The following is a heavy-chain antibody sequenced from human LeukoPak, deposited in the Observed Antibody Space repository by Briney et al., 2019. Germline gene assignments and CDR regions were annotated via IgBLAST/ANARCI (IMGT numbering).Heavy chain of an antibody. CDR3: ASLRSGWFAFDY. V-gene: IGHV3-74*01. CDR2: ISIDGSTT. D-gene: IGHD6-19*01. J-gene: IGHJ4*02. Sequence: GGSLRLSCVGSGFTFSSYWMHWVRQGPGKGLEWVSRISIDGSTTTYADSVKGRFTISRDNSKNTLYLQMNSLRAEDTAVYYCASLRSGWFAFDYWGQGTLVTVSS. CDR1: GFTFSSYW.